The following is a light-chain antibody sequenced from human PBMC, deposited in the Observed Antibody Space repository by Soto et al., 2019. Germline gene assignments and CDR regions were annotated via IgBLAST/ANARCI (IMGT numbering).Light chain of an antibody. CDR3: SSYTTSSSYV. V-gene: IGLV2-14*01. Sequence: QSALNQPASVSGSPGQSITISCTGTSSDVGGYIYVSWYQQYPGKAPKLMIYDVTSRPSGVSYRFSGSKSGNTASLTISGLQAEDEADYYCSSYTTSSSYVFGTGTKVTVL. J-gene: IGLJ1*01. CDR2: DVT. CDR1: SSDVGGYIY.